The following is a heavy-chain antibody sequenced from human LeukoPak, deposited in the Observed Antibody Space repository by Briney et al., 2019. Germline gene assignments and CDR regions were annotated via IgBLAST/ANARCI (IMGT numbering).Heavy chain of an antibody. CDR1: GFTFSIYT. V-gene: IGHV3-64D*06. CDR2: ISGNGGTI. CDR3: SGGVS. J-gene: IGHJ5*02. D-gene: IGHD3-10*01. Sequence: PGGSLRLSCSASGFTFSIYTMYWVRQPPGKGLEYVSGISGNGGTIYYADSVKGRFIISRDNSKNTLYLQMSSLRDEDTAVYYCSGGVSWGQGTVVTVSS.